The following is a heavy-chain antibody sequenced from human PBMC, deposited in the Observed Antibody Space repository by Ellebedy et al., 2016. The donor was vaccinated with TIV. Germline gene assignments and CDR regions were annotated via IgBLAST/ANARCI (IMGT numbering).Heavy chain of an antibody. V-gene: IGHV3-33*01. D-gene: IGHD3-16*02. CDR3: ARDRITFGGVIVSYGMDV. Sequence: GESLKISXAASGFTFSSYGMHWVRQAPGKGLEWVAVIWYDGSNKYYADSVKGRFTISRDNSKNTLYLQMNSLRAEDTAVYYCARDRITFGGVIVSYGMDVWGQGTTVTVSS. J-gene: IGHJ6*02. CDR2: IWYDGSNK. CDR1: GFTFSSYG.